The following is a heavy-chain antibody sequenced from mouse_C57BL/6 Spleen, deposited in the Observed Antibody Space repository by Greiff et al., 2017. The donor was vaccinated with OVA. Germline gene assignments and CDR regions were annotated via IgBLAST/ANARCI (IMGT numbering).Heavy chain of an antibody. Sequence: VQLQQSGTELVKPGASVKLSCKASGYTFTSYWMHWVKQRPGQGLEWIGNINPSNGGTNYNEKFKSKATLTVDKSSSTAYMQLSSLTSEDSAVYYCALGRGNYVWFAYWGQGTLVTVSA. V-gene: IGHV1-53*01. CDR1: GYTFTSYW. J-gene: IGHJ3*01. D-gene: IGHD2-1*01. CDR3: ALGRGNYVWFAY. CDR2: INPSNGGT.